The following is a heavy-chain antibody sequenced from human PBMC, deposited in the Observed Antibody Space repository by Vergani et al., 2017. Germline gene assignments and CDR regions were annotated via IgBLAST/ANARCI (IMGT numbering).Heavy chain of an antibody. J-gene: IGHJ6*03. CDR1: GAHVGSGGYY. CDR3: ARQKDYYMDG. V-gene: IGHV4-31*01. Sequence: QVQLQESGPGLVKASQTLSLTCSVSGAHVGSGGYYWSWVRQRPGIGLDWIGYIYYSGATYYTPSLESLLTISLDTSENHLSLKLTPVTAADTSVYYCARQKDYYMDGLGKGATVTVS. CDR2: IYYSGAT.